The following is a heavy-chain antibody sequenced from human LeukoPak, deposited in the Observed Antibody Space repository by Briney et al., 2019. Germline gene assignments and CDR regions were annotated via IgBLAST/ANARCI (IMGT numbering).Heavy chain of an antibody. CDR2: IGTAGDT. CDR1: GFTFSTYD. D-gene: IGHD2-2*02. Sequence: GGSLRLSCAASGFTFSTYDMHWVRQATGKGLEWVSAIGTAGDTYYPGSVKGRFTISRENAKNSLYLLMNSLRAGDTAVYYCAREYPDPANYYYYYGMDVWGQGTTVTVSS. J-gene: IGHJ6*02. V-gene: IGHV3-13*01. CDR3: AREYPDPANYYYYYGMDV.